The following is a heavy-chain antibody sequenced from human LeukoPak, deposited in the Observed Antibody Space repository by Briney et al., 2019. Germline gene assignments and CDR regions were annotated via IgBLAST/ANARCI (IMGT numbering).Heavy chain of an antibody. Sequence: SESLSLTCVVSGGSISSGGYSWSWIRQPPGKGLEWIGYIYHSGSTYYNPSLKSRVTISVDRSKNQFSLKLSSVTAADTAVYYCASSLRSGWFDPWGQGTLVTVSS. J-gene: IGHJ5*02. V-gene: IGHV4-30-2*01. CDR2: IYHSGST. CDR1: GGSISSGGYS. CDR3: ASSLRSGWFDP.